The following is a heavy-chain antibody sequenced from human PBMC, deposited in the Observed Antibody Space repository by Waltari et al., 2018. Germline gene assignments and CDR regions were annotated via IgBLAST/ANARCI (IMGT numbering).Heavy chain of an antibody. V-gene: IGHV4-31*03. Sequence: QVQLQESGPGLVKPSQTLSLPCTVSGGSISSGGYFWSLIRPHPGKGLEWIGYIYSVGSTYYNPSLKSRVTISVDTSKNQFSLKLSSVTAADTAVYYCARDHSSGYYRLFDYWGQGTLVTVSS. CDR3: ARDHSSGYYRLFDY. D-gene: IGHD3-22*01. CDR1: GGSISSGGYF. CDR2: IYSVGST. J-gene: IGHJ4*02.